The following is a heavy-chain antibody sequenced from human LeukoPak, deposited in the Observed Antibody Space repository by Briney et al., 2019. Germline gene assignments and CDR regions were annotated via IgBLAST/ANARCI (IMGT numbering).Heavy chain of an antibody. V-gene: IGHV1-24*01. CDR2: FDPEDGET. J-gene: IGHJ4*02. CDR1: GYTLTELS. Sequence: ASVKVSCEVSGYTLTELSMHWVRQAPGKGLEWMGRFDPEDGETIYAQTLQGRVTMTEGTSTDTAYMELSSLRPEDTAVYYCATEALDDSDSYFEYWGQGTLVTVSS. CDR3: ATEALDDSDSYFEY. D-gene: IGHD3-10*01.